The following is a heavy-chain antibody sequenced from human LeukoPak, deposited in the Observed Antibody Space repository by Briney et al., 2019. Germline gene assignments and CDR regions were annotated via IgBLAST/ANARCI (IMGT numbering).Heavy chain of an antibody. D-gene: IGHD1-1*01. Sequence: PSQTLSLTCTVSGGSISSGGYYWSWIRQHPGKGLEWIGYIYYSGSTYCNPSLKSRVTISVDTSKNQFSLKLSSVTAADTAVYYCAGVPLDYYGMDVWGQGTTVTVSS. CDR2: IYYSGST. V-gene: IGHV4-31*03. J-gene: IGHJ6*02. CDR3: AGVPLDYYGMDV. CDR1: GGSISSGGYY.